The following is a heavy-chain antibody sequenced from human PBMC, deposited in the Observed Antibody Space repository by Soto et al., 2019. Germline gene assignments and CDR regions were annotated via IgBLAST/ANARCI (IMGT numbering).Heavy chain of an antibody. V-gene: IGHV1-69*01. D-gene: IGHD6-19*01. CDR2: IIPVCATA. Sequence: QVQLVQSGAEVKKPGSSVKVSCKASGGTFSSYSIGWVRQAPGQGLEWMGRIIPVCATANYAPKFLGRVTITADESTRTAYMERTSLRSEDTAVYYCAREALSIAVAGTSTPPFDYWGQGTLVTVSS. J-gene: IGHJ4*02. CDR3: AREALSIAVAGTSTPPFDY. CDR1: GGTFSSYS.